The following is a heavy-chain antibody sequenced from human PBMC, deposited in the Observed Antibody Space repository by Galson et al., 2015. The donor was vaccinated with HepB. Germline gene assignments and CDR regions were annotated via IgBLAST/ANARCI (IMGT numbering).Heavy chain of an antibody. V-gene: IGHV1-18*01. J-gene: IGHJ6*02. D-gene: IGHD5-18*01. CDR3: ARWGYSYGYGYYYYYGMDV. CDR1: GYTFTSYG. CDR2: ISAYNGNT. Sequence: QSGAEVKKPGASVKVSCKASGYTFTSYGISWVRQAPGQGLEWMGWISAYNGNTNYAQKLQGRVTMTTDTSTSTAYMELRSLRSDDTAVYYCARWGYSYGYGYYYYYGMDVWGQGTTVTVSS.